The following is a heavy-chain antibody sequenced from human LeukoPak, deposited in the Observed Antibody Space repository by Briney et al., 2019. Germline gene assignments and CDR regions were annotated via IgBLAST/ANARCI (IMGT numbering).Heavy chain of an antibody. D-gene: IGHD3-22*01. Sequence: PGGSLRLSCAASGFTFSGSAIHWVRQAPGKGLEWVSAISGSGGSTYYADSVKGRFTISRDNSKNTLYLQMNSLRAEDTAVYYCAREYYDSSDYPRQHYFDYWGQGTLVTVSS. V-gene: IGHV3-23*01. J-gene: IGHJ4*02. CDR1: GFTFSGSA. CDR2: ISGSGGST. CDR3: AREYYDSSDYPRQHYFDY.